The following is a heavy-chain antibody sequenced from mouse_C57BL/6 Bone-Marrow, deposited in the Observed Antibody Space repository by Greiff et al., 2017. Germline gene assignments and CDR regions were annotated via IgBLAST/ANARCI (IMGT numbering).Heavy chain of an antibody. CDR2: INDDGSST. Sequence: EVKLVESEGGLVQPGSSMKLSCTASGFTFSDYYMAWVRQVPEKGLEWVANINDDGSSTYYLDSLKSRLIISRDNAKNILYLQMSSLKSEDTATYYCARYYYGSRSFFDYWGQGTTLTVSS. CDR1: GFTFSDYY. D-gene: IGHD1-1*01. CDR3: ARYYYGSRSFFDY. J-gene: IGHJ2*01. V-gene: IGHV5-16*01.